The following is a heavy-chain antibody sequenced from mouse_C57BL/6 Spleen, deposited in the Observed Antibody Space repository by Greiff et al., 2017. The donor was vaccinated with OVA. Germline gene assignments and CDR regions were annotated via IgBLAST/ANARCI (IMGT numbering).Heavy chain of an antibody. Sequence: EVMLVESGGDLVKPGGSLKLSCAASGFTFSSYGMSWVRQTPDKRLEWVATISSGGSYTYYPDSVKGRFTISRDNAKNTLYLQMSSLKSEDTAMYYCARGDYDGDYWGQGTTLTVSS. D-gene: IGHD2-4*01. CDR3: ARGDYDGDY. CDR1: GFTFSSYG. J-gene: IGHJ2*01. V-gene: IGHV5-6*01. CDR2: ISSGGSYT.